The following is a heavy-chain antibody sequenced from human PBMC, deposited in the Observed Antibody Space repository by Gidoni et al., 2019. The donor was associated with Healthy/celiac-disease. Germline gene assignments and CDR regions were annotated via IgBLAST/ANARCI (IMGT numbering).Heavy chain of an antibody. CDR2: ISGSGGST. D-gene: IGHD6-19*01. V-gene: IGHV3-23*01. CDR3: AKDLGIAVAGRGDAFDI. CDR1: GFTLTCYP. J-gene: IGHJ3*02. Sequence: EAQLLGSGGGLVQPGGSLSLPFAASGFTLTCYPMSWVRQAPGKGLGWVSAISGSGGSTYYADSVKGRFTISRDNSKNTLYLQMNSLRAEDTAVYYCAKDLGIAVAGRGDAFDIWGQGTMVTVSS.